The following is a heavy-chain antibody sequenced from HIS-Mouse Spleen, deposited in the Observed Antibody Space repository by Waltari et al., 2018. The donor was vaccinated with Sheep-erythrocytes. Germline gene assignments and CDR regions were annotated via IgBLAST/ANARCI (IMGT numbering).Heavy chain of an antibody. V-gene: IGHV4-34*01. CDR3: ARGGRRTGFDY. CDR2: INHSGST. J-gene: IGHJ4*02. D-gene: IGHD3-9*01. Sequence: QVQLQQWGAGLLKPSETLSLTCAVYGGSFSGYYWNWIRQPPGKGLEWIGEINHSGSTNYNPSLKSRVTISVDTSKNQFSLKLSSVTAADTAVYYCARGGRRTGFDYWGQGTLVTVSS. CDR1: GGSFSGYY.